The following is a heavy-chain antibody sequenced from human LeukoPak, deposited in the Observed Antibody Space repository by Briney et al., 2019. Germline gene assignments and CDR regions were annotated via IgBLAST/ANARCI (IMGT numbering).Heavy chain of an antibody. CDR2: INPSGGST. CDR3: ARERGPNYDFWSGLFDY. D-gene: IGHD3-3*01. CDR1: GYTFTSYY. J-gene: IGHJ4*02. V-gene: IGHV1-46*01. Sequence: GASVNVSCKASGYTFTSYYMHWVRQAPGQGLEWMGIINPSGGSTSYAQKFQGRVTMTRDTSTSTVYMELSSLRSEDTAVYYCARERGPNYDFWSGLFDYWGQGTLVTVSS.